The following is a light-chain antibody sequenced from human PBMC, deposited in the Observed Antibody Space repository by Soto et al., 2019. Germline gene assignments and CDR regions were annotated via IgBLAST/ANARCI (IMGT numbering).Light chain of an antibody. V-gene: IGKV1-5*03. CDR2: EAS. CDR1: QRIGSR. Sequence: DIQMTQSPSTLSASVGDTVTITCRASQRIGSRLAWYQVKPGKAPNLLIYEASTLESGAPSRFSGSGSATFFTLAITSLQPDDFATYFCQQYNTYSPSWTFGQGTKVDIK. CDR3: QQYNTYSPSWT. J-gene: IGKJ1*01.